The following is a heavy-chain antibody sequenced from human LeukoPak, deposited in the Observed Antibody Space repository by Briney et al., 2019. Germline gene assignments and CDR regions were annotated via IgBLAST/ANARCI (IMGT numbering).Heavy chain of an antibody. CDR2: IYPGDSDT. J-gene: IGHJ5*02. V-gene: IGHV5-51*01. Sequence: GESLKISCKGSGYSFTSYWIGWVRQMPGKGLEWMGIIYPGDSDTRYSPSFQGQVTISADKSISTAYLQWSSLKASDTAMYYCARRTYYYDSSGYGWFDPWGQGTLVTVSS. D-gene: IGHD3-22*01. CDR3: ARRTYYYDSSGYGWFDP. CDR1: GYSFTSYW.